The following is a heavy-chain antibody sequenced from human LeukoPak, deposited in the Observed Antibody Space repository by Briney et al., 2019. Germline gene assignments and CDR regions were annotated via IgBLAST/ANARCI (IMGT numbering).Heavy chain of an antibody. J-gene: IGHJ4*02. CDR1: GGSISSNY. D-gene: IGHD6-13*01. CDR2: IHYRGST. Sequence: SETLSLTCTVSGGSISSNYWSWIRQPPGKGLEWIGYIHYRGSTNYNPSLKGRVTISVETSKKQFSLRLRAVTAADTAVYYCARGAAGGEFDYWGQGTLVTVSS. CDR3: ARGAAGGEFDY. V-gene: IGHV4-59*08.